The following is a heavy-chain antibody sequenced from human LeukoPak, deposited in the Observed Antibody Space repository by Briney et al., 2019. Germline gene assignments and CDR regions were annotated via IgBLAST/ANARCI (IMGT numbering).Heavy chain of an antibody. CDR1: GFTFSSYW. J-gene: IGHJ4*02. V-gene: IGHV3-7*01. D-gene: IGHD1-26*01. Sequence: PGGSLRLSCVVSGFTFSSYWMSWVRQAPGKGLEWVANIKQDGSEKYYVDSVKGRFTMSGDNAKNSLYLQMNSLRAEDTAVYYCARVQWELRGVGGYFEYWGQGALVTVSS. CDR3: ARVQWELRGVGGYFEY. CDR2: IKQDGSEK.